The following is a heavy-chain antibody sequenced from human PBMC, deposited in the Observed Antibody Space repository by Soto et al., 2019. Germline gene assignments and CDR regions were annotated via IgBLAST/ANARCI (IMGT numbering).Heavy chain of an antibody. CDR2: IYYSGST. CDR1: GGSISSYY. Sequence: SETLSLTCTVSGGSISSYYWSWIRQPPGKGLEWIGYIYYSGSTNYNPSLKSRVTISVDTSKNQFSLKLSSVTAADTAVYYCARAYSRSSDFDYSGQGTLVTVS. V-gene: IGHV4-59*01. CDR3: ARAYSRSSDFDY. J-gene: IGHJ4*02. D-gene: IGHD6-6*01.